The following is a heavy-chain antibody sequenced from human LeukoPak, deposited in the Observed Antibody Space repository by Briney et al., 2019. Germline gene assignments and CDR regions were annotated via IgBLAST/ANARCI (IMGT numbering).Heavy chain of an antibody. CDR2: IWYDGSNK. J-gene: IGHJ6*02. CDR1: GFTFSSYG. V-gene: IGHV3-33*01. Sequence: PRGSLRLSCAASGFTFSSYGMYWVRQAPGKGLEWVAVIWYDGSNKYYADSVKGRFTISRDNSKNTVYLQMNSLRAEDTAVYYCARVYSNSPEYGMDVWGQGTTVTVSS. CDR3: ARVYSNSPEYGMDV. D-gene: IGHD2/OR15-2a*01.